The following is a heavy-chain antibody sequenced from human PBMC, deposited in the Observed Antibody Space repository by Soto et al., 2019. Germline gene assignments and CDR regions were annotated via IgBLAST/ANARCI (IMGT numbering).Heavy chain of an antibody. CDR1: GGTFSTYG. J-gene: IGHJ5*02. V-gene: IGHV1-69*01. Sequence: VQLVQSGAEVKKPGSSVKVSCKSSGGTFSTYGFFWVRQAPGQGLEWMGGIIPIFGTTNYAQKFQERVTITTHESTTTDYMELPSLNSADTSVHYCASGGVRVIHTPNRIDPWGQGTLVTVSS. CDR3: ASGGVRVIHTPNRIDP. D-gene: IGHD3-10*01. CDR2: IIPIFGTT.